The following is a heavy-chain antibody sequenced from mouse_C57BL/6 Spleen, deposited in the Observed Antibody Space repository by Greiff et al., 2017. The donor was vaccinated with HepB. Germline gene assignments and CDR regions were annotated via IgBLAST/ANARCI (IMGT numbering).Heavy chain of an antibody. D-gene: IGHD3-2*02. J-gene: IGHJ3*01. CDR1: GYTFTSYW. CDR2: IDPSDSYT. Sequence: QVQLQQPGAELVKPGASVKLSCKASGYTFTSYWMQWVKQRPGQGLEWIGEIDPSDSYTNYNQKFKGKATLTVDTSSSPAYMQLSSLTSEDSAVYYCARRTAQAPFAYWGQGTLVTVSA. CDR3: ARRTAQAPFAY. V-gene: IGHV1-50*01.